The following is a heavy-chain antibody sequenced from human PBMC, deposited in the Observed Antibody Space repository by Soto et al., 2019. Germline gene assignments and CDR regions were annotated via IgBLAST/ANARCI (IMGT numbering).Heavy chain of an antibody. D-gene: IGHD2-15*01. CDR1: GYSFNTYW. J-gene: IGHJ2*01. CDR3: ARLRYCSGGSCYPDL. CDR2: IYPGDSDT. V-gene: IGHV5-51*01. Sequence: GESLKISCQGSGYSFNTYWIGWVRQMPGKGLEWMGIIYPGDSDTRYIPSFQGQVTISADKSISTASLQWSSLKASDTATYYCARLRYCSGGSCYPDLWGRGTLVTVSS.